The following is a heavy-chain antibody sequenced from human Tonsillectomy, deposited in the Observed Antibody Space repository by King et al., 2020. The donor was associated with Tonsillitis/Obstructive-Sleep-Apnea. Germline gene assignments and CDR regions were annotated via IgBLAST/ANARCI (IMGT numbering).Heavy chain of an antibody. J-gene: IGHJ3*02. D-gene: IGHD4-17*01. CDR1: GFTLDDYG. V-gene: IGHV3-20*04. Sequence: VQLVESGGGVVRPGGSLRLSCASSGFTLDDYGMSWVRQAPGKGLEWVSGINWNGGSTGYADSVKGRFTISRDNAKNSLYLQMNSLRAEDTALYYCAGDRMTTGTTWADDAFDIWGQGTMVTVSS. CDR3: AGDRMTTGTTWADDAFDI. CDR2: INWNGGST.